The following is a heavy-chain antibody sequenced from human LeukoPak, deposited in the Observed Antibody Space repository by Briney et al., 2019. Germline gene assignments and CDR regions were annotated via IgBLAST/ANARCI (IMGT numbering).Heavy chain of an antibody. CDR2: IWYDGSNK. J-gene: IGHJ4*02. CDR3: ARGEVGAPLDY. V-gene: IGHV3-33*01. CDR1: GFTFSSYG. D-gene: IGHD1-26*01. Sequence: GGSLRLSCAASGFTFSSYGMHWVRQAPGKGLEWVAVIWYDGSNKYYADSVKGRFTISRDNSKNTLYLQMNSLRAEDTAVYYCARGEVGAPLDYWGQGTLVTVSS.